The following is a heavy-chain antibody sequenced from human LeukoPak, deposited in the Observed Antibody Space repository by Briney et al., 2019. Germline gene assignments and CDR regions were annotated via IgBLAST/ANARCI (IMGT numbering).Heavy chain of an antibody. V-gene: IGHV3-48*02. CDR1: GFTFSSYS. CDR3: ARGNWNHYYYGMDV. Sequence: PGGSLRLSCAASGFTFSSYSMNWVRQAPGKGLEWVSYISSTSSTIYYADSVKGRFTISRGNAKNSLYLQMNSLRDEDTSVYYCARGNWNHYYYGMDVWGQGTTVTVSS. J-gene: IGHJ6*02. CDR2: ISSTSSTI. D-gene: IGHD1-1*01.